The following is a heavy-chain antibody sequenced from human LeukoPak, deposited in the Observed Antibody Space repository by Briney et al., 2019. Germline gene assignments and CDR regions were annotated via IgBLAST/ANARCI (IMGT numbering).Heavy chain of an antibody. CDR3: ARESGGHSSSWHLRNYHYYYYYMDV. CDR1: GYTFTGYY. D-gene: IGHD6-13*01. Sequence: ASVKVSCKASGYTFTGYYMHWVRQAPGQGLEWMGWINPNSGGTNYAQKFQGRVTMTRDTSISTAYMELSRLRSDDTAVYYCARESGGHSSSWHLRNYHYYYYYMDVWGKGTTVTVSS. V-gene: IGHV1-2*02. CDR2: INPNSGGT. J-gene: IGHJ6*03.